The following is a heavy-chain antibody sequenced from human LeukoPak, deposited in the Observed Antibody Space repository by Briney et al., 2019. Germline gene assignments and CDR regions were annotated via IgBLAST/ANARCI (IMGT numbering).Heavy chain of an antibody. CDR1: GFSFNNSG. V-gene: IGHV3-30*02. J-gene: IGHJ4*02. CDR3: ARGEILVAFDY. CDR2: IRSAGSNK. Sequence: GGSLRLFCVASGFSFNNSGMHWVRQAPGKGLEWVAFIRSAGSNKYYADSVKGRFTISRDNSKNTLYLQMNSLRAEDTAVYYCARGEILVAFDYWGQGTLVTVSS. D-gene: IGHD2-8*02.